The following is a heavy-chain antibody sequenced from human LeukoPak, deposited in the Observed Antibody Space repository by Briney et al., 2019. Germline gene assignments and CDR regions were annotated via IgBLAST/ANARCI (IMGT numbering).Heavy chain of an antibody. CDR3: AREGPAATRKTYGMDV. CDR2: INSDGTST. CDR1: GFTFIIYW. J-gene: IGHJ6*04. Sequence: GPSLRLSCAASGFTFIIYWMHWVRQAPGKGRVRVSRINSDGTSTSYAHYVKGRFTISRTKAKNTLYLQMTSLRAEDTAVYYCAREGPAATRKTYGMDVWGKGTTVTVSS. D-gene: IGHD2-2*01. V-gene: IGHV3-74*01.